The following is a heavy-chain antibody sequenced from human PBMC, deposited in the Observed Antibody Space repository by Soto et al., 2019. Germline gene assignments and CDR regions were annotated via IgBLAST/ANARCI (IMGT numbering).Heavy chain of an antibody. CDR1: GYSFTSYW. V-gene: IGHV5-51*01. CDR2: IYPGDSET. Sequence: PGESLKISCKGSGYSFTSYWIGWVRQMPGKGLEWMGTIYPGDSETTYSPSFQGQVTISADKSIRTAHLQWTSLKASDTAMYYCARLDSSGYYFVDYWGQGTLVTVSS. J-gene: IGHJ4*02. D-gene: IGHD3-22*01. CDR3: ARLDSSGYYFVDY.